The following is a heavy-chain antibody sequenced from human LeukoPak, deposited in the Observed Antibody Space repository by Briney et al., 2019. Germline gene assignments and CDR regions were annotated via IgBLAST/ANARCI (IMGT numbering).Heavy chain of an antibody. CDR2: FDPEDGET. CDR3: ATGRITGTTLFDY. J-gene: IGHJ4*02. V-gene: IGHV1-24*01. Sequence: ASVKVSCKVSGYTLTELSMHWVRQAPGKGLEWMGGFDPEDGETIYAQKFQGRVTMTGDTSTDTAYMELSSLRSEDTAVYYCATGRITGTTLFDYWGQGTLVTVSS. D-gene: IGHD1-7*01. CDR1: GYTLTELS.